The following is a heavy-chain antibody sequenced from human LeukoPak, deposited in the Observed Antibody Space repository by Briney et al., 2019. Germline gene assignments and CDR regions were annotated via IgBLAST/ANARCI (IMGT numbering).Heavy chain of an antibody. CDR3: ANGGYYYGSGSYQPHPNHYFDY. Sequence: GGSLRLSCAASGFTFSSYAMHWVRQAPGKGLEWVAVISYDGSNKYYADSVKGRFTISRDNSKNTLYLQMNSLRAEDTAVYYCANGGYYYGSGSYQPHPNHYFDYWGQGTLVTVSS. V-gene: IGHV3-30*04. CDR1: GFTFSSYA. CDR2: ISYDGSNK. D-gene: IGHD3-10*01. J-gene: IGHJ4*02.